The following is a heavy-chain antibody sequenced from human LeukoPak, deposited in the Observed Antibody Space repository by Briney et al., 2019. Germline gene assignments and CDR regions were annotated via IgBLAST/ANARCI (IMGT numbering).Heavy chain of an antibody. J-gene: IGHJ4*02. CDR2: VSGSGSYT. D-gene: IGHD2-2*01. CDR3: AVGVGDH. CDR1: GFTFSNYA. V-gene: IGHV3-23*01. Sequence: GGSLRLSCAASGFTFSNYAMNWVRQSPGKGLEWVSGVSGSGSYTYFADSVKGRFTISRDNAKNTLYLQMNSLRAEDTAVYYCAVGVGDHWGQGTLVTVFS.